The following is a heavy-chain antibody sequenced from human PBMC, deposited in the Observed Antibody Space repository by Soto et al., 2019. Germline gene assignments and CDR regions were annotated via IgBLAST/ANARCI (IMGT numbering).Heavy chain of an antibody. J-gene: IGHJ4*02. CDR3: ASNTRYAPPDY. CDR1: GFTFSSYA. V-gene: IGHV3-23*01. D-gene: IGHD2-8*01. CDR2: ISVSGGST. Sequence: EVQLLESGGGLVQPGGSLRLSCAASGFTFSSYAMSWVRQAPGKGLAWVSGISVSGGSTYYAGSVKGRFTISRDNSKNTLYLQMNSLRAEDTAVYYCASNTRYAPPDYWGQGTLVTVSS.